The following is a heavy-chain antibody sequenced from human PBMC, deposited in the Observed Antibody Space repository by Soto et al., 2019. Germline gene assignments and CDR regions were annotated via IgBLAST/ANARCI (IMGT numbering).Heavy chain of an antibody. CDR2: ISGFNGYT. V-gene: IGHV1-18*04. J-gene: IGHJ6*02. CDR3: ARDMSGYSRATYYYYAMNV. Sequence: QVQLVQSGAEVKKPGASVKVSCKASGYPFTNYGVSWVRQAPGQGLEWMGWISGFNGYTNYGQKFQGRVTMTTDTSTTTAYLELRSLGPDDAAVYYCARDMSGYSRATYYYYAMNVWGQGTTVAVSS. CDR1: GYPFTNYG. D-gene: IGHD3-3*01.